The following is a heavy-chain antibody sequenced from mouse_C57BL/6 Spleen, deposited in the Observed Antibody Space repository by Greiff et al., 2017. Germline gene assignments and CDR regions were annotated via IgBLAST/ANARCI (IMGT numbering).Heavy chain of an antibody. J-gene: IGHJ4*01. Sequence: VQLQQSGPELVKPGASVKISCKASGYAFSSSWMNWVKQRPGKGLEWIGRIYPGDGDTNYNGKFKGKATLTADKSSSTAYMRLSSLASEDSAVXFCARAPWSGDYAMDYWGQGTSVTVSS. V-gene: IGHV1-82*01. CDR1: GYAFSSSW. CDR2: IYPGDGDT. CDR3: ARAPWSGDYAMDY.